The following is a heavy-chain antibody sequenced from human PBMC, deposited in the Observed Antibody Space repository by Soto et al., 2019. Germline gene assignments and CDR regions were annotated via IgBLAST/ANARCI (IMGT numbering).Heavy chain of an antibody. J-gene: IGHJ4*02. CDR2: ISRCSSSI. CDR3: ARPRSYSYS. Sequence: AGTLRLSCAASGFTFNSYSMAWVRQAPGKGLEWVSYISRCSSSIYYPDSVRGRFGISMHNAKNSLYLQMSSLTDGVTAVYVCARPRSYSYSWGQGTRITASS. V-gene: IGHV3-48*02. CDR1: GFTFNSYS. D-gene: IGHD2-15*01.